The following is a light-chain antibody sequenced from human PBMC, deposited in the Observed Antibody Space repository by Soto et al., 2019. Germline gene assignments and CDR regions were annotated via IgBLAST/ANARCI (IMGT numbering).Light chain of an antibody. Sequence: DIQVTQSPSTLSASEGDRVTITCRASENIGNWLAWYQQKPGQAPNLLIYEASNLESGVPSRFSGSGSGTEFTLTISSLQPVDFATYYCHQYSSFPWTFGQETKVEIK. CDR3: HQYSSFPWT. V-gene: IGKV1-5*03. CDR2: EAS. J-gene: IGKJ1*01. CDR1: ENIGNW.